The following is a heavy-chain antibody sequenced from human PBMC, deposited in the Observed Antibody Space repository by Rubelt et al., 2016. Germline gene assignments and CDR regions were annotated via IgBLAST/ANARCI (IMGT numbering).Heavy chain of an antibody. CDR1: GFTFTTYS. J-gene: IGHJ4*02. CDR3: ARALRIGGAGTYDY. Sequence: EVQLMESGGGLVKPGGSLRLSCAASGFTFTTYSMNWVRQAPGKGLEWVSSVSSSSSHIYYADSVKGRFTISRDNAKNSLYLQMNSLRAEDTAVYYCARALRIGGAGTYDYWGQGTLVSVSS. CDR2: VSSSSSHI. V-gene: IGHV3-21*01. D-gene: IGHD6-13*01.